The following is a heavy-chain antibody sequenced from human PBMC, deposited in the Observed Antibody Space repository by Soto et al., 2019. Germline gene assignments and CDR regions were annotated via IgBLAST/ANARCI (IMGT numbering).Heavy chain of an antibody. V-gene: IGHV4-61*01. D-gene: IGHD2-2*01. CDR3: ARVKGGQLLYYYYGMDV. CDR2: IYYSGST. CDR1: GGSVSSGSYY. Sequence: LSLTCTVSGGSVSSGSYYWSWIRQPPGKGLEWIGYIYYSGSTNYNPSLKSRVTISVDTSKNQFSLKLSSVTAADTAVYYCARVKGGQLLYYYYGMDVWGQGTTVTVSS. J-gene: IGHJ6*02.